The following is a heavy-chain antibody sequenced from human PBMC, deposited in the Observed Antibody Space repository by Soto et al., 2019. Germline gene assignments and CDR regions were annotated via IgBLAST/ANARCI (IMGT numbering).Heavy chain of an antibody. D-gene: IGHD5-18*01. Sequence: SETLSLTCTVSGGSITSSSYYWGWIRQPPGKGLEWIGNIYYSGSTYYNPSLKSRVTISVDTSKNQFSLKLSSVTAADTAVYYCARDRERGYSYGYFDYWGQGTLVTVSS. CDR3: ARDRERGYSYGYFDY. CDR2: IYYSGST. CDR1: GGSITSSSYY. V-gene: IGHV4-39*02. J-gene: IGHJ4*02.